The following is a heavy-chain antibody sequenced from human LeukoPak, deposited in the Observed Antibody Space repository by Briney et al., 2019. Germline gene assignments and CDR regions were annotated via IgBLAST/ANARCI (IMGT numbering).Heavy chain of an antibody. V-gene: IGHV4-59*08. D-gene: IGHD2-8*01. CDR1: GGSISSYY. CDR3: SGDLYAYNWFDP. J-gene: IGHJ5*02. Sequence: SETLSLTCTVSGGSISSYYWSWIRQPPGKGLEWIGYIYYSGSTNYNPSLKSRVTISVDTSKNQFSLKLSSVTAADTAVYYCSGDLYAYNWFDPWGQGTLVTVSS. CDR2: IYYSGST.